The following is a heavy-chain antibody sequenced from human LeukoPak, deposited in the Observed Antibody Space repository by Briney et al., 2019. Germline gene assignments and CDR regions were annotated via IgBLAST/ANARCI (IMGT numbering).Heavy chain of an antibody. CDR2: MNPNRGNT. CDR3: ARGPKARYCSGGSCLQAYYFDY. V-gene: IGHV1-8*01. Sequence: ASVKVSCKASGYTFTSYDINWVRQATGQGLEGMGWMNPNRGNTGYAQKFQGRVTMTRNTSISTASMELSSLRSEDTAVYYCARGPKARYCSGGSCLQAYYFDYWGQGTLVTVSS. CDR1: GYTFTSYD. D-gene: IGHD2-15*01. J-gene: IGHJ4*02.